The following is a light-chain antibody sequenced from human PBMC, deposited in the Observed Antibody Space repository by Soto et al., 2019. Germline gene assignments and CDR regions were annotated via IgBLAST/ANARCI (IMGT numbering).Light chain of an antibody. J-gene: IGLJ3*02. CDR2: GNS. Sequence: QSVLMQPHSVSGAPGQRVTISCTGSSSNIGAGYDVHWYQQLPGTAPKLLIYGNSNRPSGVPDRFSGSKSGTSASLAITGLQAEDEADYYCQSYDSSLSGWVFGGGTKLTVL. CDR1: SSNIGAGYD. CDR3: QSYDSSLSGWV. V-gene: IGLV1-40*01.